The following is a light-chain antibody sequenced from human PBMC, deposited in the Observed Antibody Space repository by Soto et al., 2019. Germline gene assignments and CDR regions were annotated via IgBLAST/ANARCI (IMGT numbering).Light chain of an antibody. V-gene: IGKV3-11*01. CDR1: QSVSSN. CDR3: HQRSNWPWT. CDR2: DTS. Sequence: EIVLTQSPATLSLSPGERATLSCRASQSVSSNLAWYQQKPGQAPRLLIYDTSNRAAGIPARFSGSGSGTDFTLTVSSLEPEDFVVYYCHQRSNWPWTFGQGTKVEIK. J-gene: IGKJ1*01.